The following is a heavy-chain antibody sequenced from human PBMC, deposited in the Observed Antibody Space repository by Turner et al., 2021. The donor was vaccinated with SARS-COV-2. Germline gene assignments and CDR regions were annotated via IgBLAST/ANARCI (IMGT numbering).Heavy chain of an antibody. Sequence: QLQLQESGPGLVKPSENLSLTCPVSGGSISSSSSYWGWIRQPPGKGLEWIGNIYYSGSAYYNPSLKSRVTISVDTSKNQFSLKLSSVTAADTAVYYCATRGVDIVVAVAAIDSPQCGMDVWGQGTTVTVSS. CDR1: GGSISSSSSY. D-gene: IGHD2-15*01. CDR2: IYYSGSA. J-gene: IGHJ6*02. V-gene: IGHV4-39*01. CDR3: ATRGVDIVVAVAAIDSPQCGMDV.